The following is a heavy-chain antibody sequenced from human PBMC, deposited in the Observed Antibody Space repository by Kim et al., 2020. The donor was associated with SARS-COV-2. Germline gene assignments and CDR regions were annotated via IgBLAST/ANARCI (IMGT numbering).Heavy chain of an antibody. Sequence: SETLSLTCTVSGGSISSYYWSWIRQPPGKGLEWIGYIYYSGSTNYNPSLKSRVTISVDTSKNQFSLKLSSVTAADTAVYYCARAHSSSWYWFDPWGQGTLVTVSS. CDR2: IYYSGST. D-gene: IGHD6-13*01. J-gene: IGHJ5*02. V-gene: IGHV4-59*01. CDR1: GGSISSYY. CDR3: ARAHSSSWYWFDP.